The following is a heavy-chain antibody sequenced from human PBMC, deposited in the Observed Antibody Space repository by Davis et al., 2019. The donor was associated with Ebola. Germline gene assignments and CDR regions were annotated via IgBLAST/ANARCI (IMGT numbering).Heavy chain of an antibody. D-gene: IGHD2-2*01. CDR3: ARDWDIVVVPAAGNFDY. J-gene: IGHJ4*02. Sequence: ASVKVSCKASGYTFTGYYMHWVRQAPGQGLEWMGWINPNSGGTNYAQKLQGRVTMTTDTSTSTAYMELRSLRSDDTAVYYCARDWDIVVVPAAGNFDYWGQGTLVTVSS. V-gene: IGHV1-2*02. CDR2: INPNSGGT. CDR1: GYTFTGYY.